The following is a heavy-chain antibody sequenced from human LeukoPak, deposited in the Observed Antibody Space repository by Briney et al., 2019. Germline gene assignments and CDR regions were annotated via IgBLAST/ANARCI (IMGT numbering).Heavy chain of an antibody. J-gene: IGHJ4*02. CDR1: GGSFSSYY. Sequence: SETLSLTCAVYGGSFSSYYWNWIHQPPGKGLEWIGEINHSGSTNYNPSLKSRVTISVDTSENQFSPKLSSVTAADTAVYYCARGARGYYDSSGYYYWGQGTLVTVSS. D-gene: IGHD3-22*01. CDR3: ARGARGYYDSSGYYY. CDR2: INHSGST. V-gene: IGHV4-34*01.